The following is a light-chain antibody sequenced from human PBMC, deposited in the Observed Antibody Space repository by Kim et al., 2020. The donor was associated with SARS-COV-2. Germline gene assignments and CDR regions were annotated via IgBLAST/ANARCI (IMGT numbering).Light chain of an antibody. J-gene: IGLJ3*02. CDR1: SGRIASNS. CDR2: EDN. V-gene: IGLV6-57*01. CDR3: QSHDGSPWV. Sequence: GKTVTISCTGSSGRIASNSVQWYQQRPGSSPTIVIYEDNRRPSGVPDRFSASIDSSSNSASLTISGLKPEDEADYYCQSHDGSPWVFGGGTQLTVL.